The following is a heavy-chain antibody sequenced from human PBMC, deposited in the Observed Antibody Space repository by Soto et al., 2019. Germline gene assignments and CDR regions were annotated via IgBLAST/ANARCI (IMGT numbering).Heavy chain of an antibody. Sequence: PVGSLRLSCAASGFTFSSYAMSWVRQAPGKGLEWVSAISGSGGSTYYADSVKGRFTISRDNSKNTLYLQMNSLRAEDTAVYYCAKARGYSYGVFDYWGQGTLVTVSS. J-gene: IGHJ4*02. CDR2: ISGSGGST. V-gene: IGHV3-23*01. D-gene: IGHD5-18*01. CDR3: AKARGYSYGVFDY. CDR1: GFTFSSYA.